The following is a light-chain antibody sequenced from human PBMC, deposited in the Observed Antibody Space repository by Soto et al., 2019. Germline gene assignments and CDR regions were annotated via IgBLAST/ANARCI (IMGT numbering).Light chain of an antibody. CDR2: GAS. J-gene: IGKJ4*01. CDR3: QQYSSSWLT. V-gene: IGKV3-20*01. Sequence: EIVLTQSPGTLSLSPGERATLSCRASQSVSSSYLAWYQQKPGQAPRLLIYGASSRATGIPDRFSGSGSGTDFTLTISRLEPEDFAVYYCQQYSSSWLTFGGGTKVDI. CDR1: QSVSSSY.